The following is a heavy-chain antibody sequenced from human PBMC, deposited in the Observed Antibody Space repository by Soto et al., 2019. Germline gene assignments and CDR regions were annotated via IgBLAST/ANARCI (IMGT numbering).Heavy chain of an antibody. V-gene: IGHV3-23*01. CDR1: GFIFNAYG. D-gene: IGHD2-8*01. CDR2: INFSGGST. J-gene: IGHJ6*02. Sequence: GGSRRRSWAASGFIFNAYGMNWGRQAPRKGLEWVSTINFSGGSTYYADSVKGRFTISRDNSKNTVYLQMNSLRAEDTAVYYCAKRYCTDGYCHLDVWGQGTTVTVSS. CDR3: AKRYCTDGYCHLDV.